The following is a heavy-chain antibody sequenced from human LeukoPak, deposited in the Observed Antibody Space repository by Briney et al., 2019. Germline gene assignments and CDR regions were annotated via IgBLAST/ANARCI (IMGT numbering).Heavy chain of an antibody. CDR3: AKDYYDSSGYSEGDAFDI. Sequence: GGSLRLSCAASGFTFSSYAMSWVRQALGKGLEWVSAISGSGGSTYYADSVKGRFTISRDNSKNTLYLQMNSLRAEDTAVYYCAKDYYDSSGYSEGDAFDIWGQGTMVTVSS. J-gene: IGHJ3*02. V-gene: IGHV3-23*01. D-gene: IGHD3-22*01. CDR2: ISGSGGST. CDR1: GFTFSSYA.